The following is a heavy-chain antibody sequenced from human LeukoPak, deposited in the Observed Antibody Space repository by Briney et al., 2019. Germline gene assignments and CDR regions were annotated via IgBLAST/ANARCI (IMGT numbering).Heavy chain of an antibody. CDR2: INYGGTT. CDR1: GGSISNSNYY. CDR3: ARYVVYGSGKYYFDY. Sequence: PSETLSLTCTVSGGSISNSNYYWSWIRQPPGKELEWIASINYGGTTYYSPSLKSRVTISVDTSKNQFSLRLSSVTAADTAVYLCARYVVYGSGKYYFDYWGQGSLVTVSS. D-gene: IGHD3-10*01. J-gene: IGHJ4*02. V-gene: IGHV4-39*01.